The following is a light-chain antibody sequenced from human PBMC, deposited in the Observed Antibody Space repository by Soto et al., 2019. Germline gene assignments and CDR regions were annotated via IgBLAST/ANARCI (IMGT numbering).Light chain of an antibody. CDR3: QQYYSAPLT. CDR2: WAS. J-gene: IGKJ4*01. V-gene: IGKV4-1*01. Sequence: DIVMTQSPDSLAVSLGERATINCRSSQSLFYDSNNKNYLAWYQQKPGQPPKLLISWASTRESGVPDRFSGSGSGTDFTLTISSLQAEDVAVYYCQQYYSAPLTFGGGTKVEIK. CDR1: QSLFYDSNNKNY.